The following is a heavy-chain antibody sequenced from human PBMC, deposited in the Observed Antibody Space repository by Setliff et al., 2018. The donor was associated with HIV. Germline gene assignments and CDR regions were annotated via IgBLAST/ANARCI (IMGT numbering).Heavy chain of an antibody. CDR1: GYSFSDYY. V-gene: IGHV1-2*02. CDR2: ISPKYGGT. Sequence: GASVKVSCKASGYSFSDYYIHWVRQAPGHGFQWMGGISPKYGGTNYAQNFQGRVTMTWDTATSTGYMEVYRLRSDDTAVYFCARSCRSSGYCHFDYWGQGTLVTV. D-gene: IGHD3-22*01. J-gene: IGHJ4*02. CDR3: ARSCRSSGYCHFDY.